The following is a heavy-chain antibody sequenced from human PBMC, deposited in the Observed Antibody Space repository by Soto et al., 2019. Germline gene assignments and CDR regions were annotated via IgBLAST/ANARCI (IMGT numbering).Heavy chain of an antibody. Sequence: GVSLRLSCAGSGFTFDDYTMHWVRQAPWKGLEWVSLISWDGGSTYYADSVKGRFTISRDNSQNSLYLQMNSLRTEDTGLYYCAKDIGIKGGWCSHFDYWGLGTLVTVS. J-gene: IGHJ4*02. CDR2: ISWDGGST. CDR1: GFTFDDYT. CDR3: AKDIGIKGGWCSHFDY. D-gene: IGHD6-19*01. V-gene: IGHV3-43*01.